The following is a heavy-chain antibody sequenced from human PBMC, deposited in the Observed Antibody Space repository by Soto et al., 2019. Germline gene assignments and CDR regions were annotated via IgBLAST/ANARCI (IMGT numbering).Heavy chain of an antibody. Sequence: SGPTLVNPTQTLTLTCTFSGFSLSATGVGVGWIRQPPGKALEWLALLYWNDYKRYSPSLKSRLTVTKDTSKNQVVLTMTNMDPVDTATYFCANRSSGSYFKWGQGTLVTVSS. V-gene: IGHV2-5*01. CDR2: LYWNDYK. CDR1: GFSLSATGVG. D-gene: IGHD1-26*01. CDR3: ANRSSGSYFK. J-gene: IGHJ4*02.